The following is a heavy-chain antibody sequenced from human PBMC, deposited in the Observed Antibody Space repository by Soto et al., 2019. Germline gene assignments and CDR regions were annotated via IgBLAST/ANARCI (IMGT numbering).Heavy chain of an antibody. CDR2: INHSGST. Sequence: SETLSLTCAVYGGSFSGYYWTWIRQPPGTGLEWIGEINHSGSTNYNPSLKSRVTISVDTSKNQFSLKLTSVTAADTAVYYCARDKIAGLFDYWGKGTLVTVSS. J-gene: IGHJ4*02. CDR1: GGSFSGYY. D-gene: IGHD2-21*01. V-gene: IGHV4-34*01. CDR3: ARDKIAGLFDY.